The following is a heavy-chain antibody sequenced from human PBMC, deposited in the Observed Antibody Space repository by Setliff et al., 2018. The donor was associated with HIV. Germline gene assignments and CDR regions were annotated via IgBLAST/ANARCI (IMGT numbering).Heavy chain of an antibody. D-gene: IGHD3-16*01. CDR1: GVSVTSHF. CDR2: FSYRGGT. J-gene: IGHJ4*02. Sequence: PSETLSLTCAVSGVSVTSHFWSWIRQPPGKGLEWIGYFSYRGGTSSNPSLKSRVTISVDTSKNDVSLKMRSVTAADTAVYYCARRPPYWGFDFWGQGTLVTVSS. CDR3: ARRPPYWGFDF. V-gene: IGHV4-59*02.